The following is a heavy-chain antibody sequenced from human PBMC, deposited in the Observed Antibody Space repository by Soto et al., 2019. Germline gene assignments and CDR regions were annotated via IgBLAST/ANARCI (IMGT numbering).Heavy chain of an antibody. Sequence: QPGGSLRLSCAASGFTFSSYDMHWVRQATGKGLEWVSAIGTAGDTYYPGSVKGRFTISRENAKNSLYLQTNSLRAGDTAVYYCLAAASTTDSYVYWCQGTLVSV. V-gene: IGHV3-13*01. CDR2: IGTAGDT. CDR1: GFTFSSYD. D-gene: IGHD4-17*01. J-gene: IGHJ4*02. CDR3: LAAASTTDSYVY.